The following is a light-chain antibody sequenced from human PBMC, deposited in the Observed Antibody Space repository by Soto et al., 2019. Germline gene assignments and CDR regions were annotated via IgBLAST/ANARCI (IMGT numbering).Light chain of an antibody. V-gene: IGLV2-23*02. Sequence: QSALTQPASVSGSPGQSITISCTGSRSDVGSYNLVSWYQHHPGKAPKLMIYDVNKRPSGVSNRFSGSKSGNTASPTISGLQPEDEADYYCCSYAGSSTVIFVGGTKLTVL. J-gene: IGLJ2*01. CDR3: CSYAGSSTVI. CDR2: DVN. CDR1: RSDVGSYNL.